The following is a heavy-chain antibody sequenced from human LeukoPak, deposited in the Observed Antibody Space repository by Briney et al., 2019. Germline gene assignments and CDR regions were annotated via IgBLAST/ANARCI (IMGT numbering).Heavy chain of an antibody. D-gene: IGHD2-2*01. Sequence: GASVKVSCKASVYTFTIYGISWVRRGPGQGLEWMGWISAYNGNTSYTQNLQARVTMTTDTSTSTAYMELRSLRSDDTAVYYCARVIEGYCSSTSCPNWFDPWGQGTLVTVSS. J-gene: IGHJ5*02. V-gene: IGHV1-18*01. CDR2: ISAYNGNT. CDR3: ARVIEGYCSSTSCPNWFDP. CDR1: VYTFTIYG.